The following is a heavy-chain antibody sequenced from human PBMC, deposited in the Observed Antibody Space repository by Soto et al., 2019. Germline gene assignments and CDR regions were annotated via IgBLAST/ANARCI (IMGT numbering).Heavy chain of an antibody. V-gene: IGHV3-30*18. J-gene: IGHJ1*01. CDR2: ISYDGSNK. CDR1: GFSFSSYC. Sequence: AGSLRLSCAASGFSFSSYCMHWVRPAPGKGLEWVAVISYDGSNKYYADSVKGRFTISRDNSKNTLYLQMNSLRAEDTAVYYCAKDLYCSGGSCYSPEYFQHWGQGTLVTVSS. D-gene: IGHD2-15*01. CDR3: AKDLYCSGGSCYSPEYFQH.